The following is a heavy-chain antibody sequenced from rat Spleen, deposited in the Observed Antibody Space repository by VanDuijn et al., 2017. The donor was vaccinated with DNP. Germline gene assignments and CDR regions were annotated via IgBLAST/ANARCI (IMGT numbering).Heavy chain of an antibody. CDR1: GFSLTSYS. V-gene: IGHV2-1*01. D-gene: IGHD1-3*01. CDR3: ARSLATVAPTGAMDA. CDR2: IWSGGNI. J-gene: IGHJ4*01. Sequence: QVQLKESGPDLVQPSQTLSLTCTVSGFSLTSYSVHWIRQPPGAGLEWVGTIWSGGNIDYNSALKSRLSISRDTSKSQVFLKMNSVQTEDTAMYFCARSLATVAPTGAMDAWGQGTSVTVSS.